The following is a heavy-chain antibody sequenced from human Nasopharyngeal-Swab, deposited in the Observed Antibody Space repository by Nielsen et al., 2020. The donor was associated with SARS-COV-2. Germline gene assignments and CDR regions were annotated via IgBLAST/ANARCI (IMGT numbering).Heavy chain of an antibody. CDR1: GGSVSSGSYY. V-gene: IGHV4-61*01. CDR2: IYSSGST. Sequence: SETLSLTCTVSGGSVSSGSYYWSWIRQPPGKGLEWIGYIYSSGSTNYNPSLKSRVTISVDKSKNQFSLKLSSVTAADTAVYYCARLYNSLAFDIWGQGTMVTVSS. D-gene: IGHD2-2*02. J-gene: IGHJ3*02. CDR3: ARLYNSLAFDI.